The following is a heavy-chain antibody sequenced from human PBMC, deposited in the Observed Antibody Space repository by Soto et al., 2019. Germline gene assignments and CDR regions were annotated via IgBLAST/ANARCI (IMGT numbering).Heavy chain of an antibody. CDR3: ARHESCSSTSCYDLDY. V-gene: IGHV5-51*01. CDR1: GYSFTSYW. CDR2: IYPGDSDT. Sequence: EVQLVQSGAEVKKPGESLKISCKGSGYSFTSYWIGWVRQMPGKGLEWMGIIYPGDSDTRYSPSFQGQVTISADKSISTAYLQWSSLKASDTAMYYCARHESCSSTSCYDLDYWGQGTLVTVSS. J-gene: IGHJ4*02. D-gene: IGHD2-2*01.